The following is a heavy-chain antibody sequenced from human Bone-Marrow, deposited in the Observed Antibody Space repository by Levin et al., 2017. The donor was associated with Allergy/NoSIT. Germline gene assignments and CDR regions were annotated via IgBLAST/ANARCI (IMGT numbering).Heavy chain of an antibody. CDR2: ISSNGGST. Sequence: GGSLRLSCAASGFTFSSYAMHWVRQAPGKGLEYVSAISSNGGSTYYADSVKGRFTISRDNSKNTLYLQMGSLRAEDMAVYYCARAGVTIVGPLDYWGQGTLVTVSS. D-gene: IGHD3-3*01. CDR1: GFTFSSYA. J-gene: IGHJ4*02. CDR3: ARAGVTIVGPLDY. V-gene: IGHV3-64*02.